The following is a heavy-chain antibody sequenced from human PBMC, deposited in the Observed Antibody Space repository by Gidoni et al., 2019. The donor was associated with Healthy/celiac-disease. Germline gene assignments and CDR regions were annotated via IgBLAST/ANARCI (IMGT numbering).Heavy chain of an antibody. CDR2: ISYDGSNK. V-gene: IGHV3-30*04. CDR3: ARDSNYIVALPGRGNWFDP. J-gene: IGHJ5*02. CDR1: GFTFGAFP. D-gene: IGHD2-15*01. Sequence: VNLVDSGGGWVNPGGSLGSSCAPSGFTFGAFPLPWGRQAPGKGLEWVAVISYDGSNKYYADSVKGRFTISRDNSKNTLHLQMNSLRAEDTAVYYCARDSNYIVALPGRGNWFDPWGQGTLVTVSS.